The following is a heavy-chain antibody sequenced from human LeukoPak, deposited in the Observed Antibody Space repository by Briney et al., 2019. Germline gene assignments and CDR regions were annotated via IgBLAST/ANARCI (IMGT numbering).Heavy chain of an antibody. J-gene: IGHJ4*02. V-gene: IGHV4-39*07. CDR2: IYYSGST. D-gene: IGHD4-11*01. CDR3: ARDPHYSNYFGY. CDR1: GGSISSYY. Sequence: PSETLSLTCTVSGGSISSYYRGWIRQPPGKGLEWIGSIYYSGSTYYNPSLKSRVTISVDTSKNQFSLKLSSVTAADTAVYYCARDPHYSNYFGYWGQGTLVTVSS.